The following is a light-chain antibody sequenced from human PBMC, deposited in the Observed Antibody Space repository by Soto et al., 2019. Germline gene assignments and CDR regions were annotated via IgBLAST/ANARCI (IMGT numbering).Light chain of an antibody. CDR2: DAS. J-gene: IGKJ3*01. V-gene: IGKV3-11*01. Sequence: EIVLTQSPATLSLSPGERATLSCRASQSVSSYLAWYQQKPGQAPMLLIYDASTRPTGIPARFSGSGSGTDFTLTISSLEPEDFAVYSCQQRSNWPILYFCPGTKVDIK. CDR1: QSVSSY. CDR3: QQRSNWPILY.